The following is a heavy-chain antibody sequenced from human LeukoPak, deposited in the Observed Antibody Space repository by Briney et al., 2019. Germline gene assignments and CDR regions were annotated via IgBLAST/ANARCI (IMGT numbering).Heavy chain of an antibody. CDR2: IYYSGST. D-gene: IGHD4-17*01. Sequence: PSETLSLTCTVSGGSISSSSYYWGWIRQPPGKGLEWIGSIYYSGSTNYNPSLKSRVTISVDTSKNQFSLKLSSVTAADTAVYYCARLRDYGEMYYFDYWGQGTLVTVSS. V-gene: IGHV4-39*07. J-gene: IGHJ4*02. CDR1: GGSISSSSYY. CDR3: ARLRDYGEMYYFDY.